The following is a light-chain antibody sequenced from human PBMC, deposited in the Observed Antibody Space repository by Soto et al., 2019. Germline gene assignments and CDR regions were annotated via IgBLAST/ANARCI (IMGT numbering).Light chain of an antibody. CDR2: GAS. J-gene: IGKJ4*02. V-gene: IGKV3-15*01. CDR3: QQYNYWTLT. Sequence: EIVMTQSPATLSVSPGERATLSCRASQSVGSNLAWYQQKPGQAPRLLIDGASTRATVIPARFSGSRSGTEFTLTIRSLQSEDFAVYYCQQYNYWTLTFGGGTKVEIK. CDR1: QSVGSN.